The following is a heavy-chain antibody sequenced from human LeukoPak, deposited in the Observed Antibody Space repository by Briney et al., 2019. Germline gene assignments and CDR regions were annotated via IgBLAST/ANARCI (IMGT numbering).Heavy chain of an antibody. CDR3: ARRYYYNLGSFPFDF. CDR1: GGPFSGYF. J-gene: IGHJ4*02. Sequence: SETLSLTCAVSGGPFSGYFCSWIRQSSGKGLGWIGEIHNSGTTNYNPSLNSRVTISEDTSKNQFYLNLSSVTAADTAVYYCARRYYYNLGSFPFDFWGQGTLVTVSS. CDR2: IHNSGTT. D-gene: IGHD3-10*01. V-gene: IGHV4-34*01.